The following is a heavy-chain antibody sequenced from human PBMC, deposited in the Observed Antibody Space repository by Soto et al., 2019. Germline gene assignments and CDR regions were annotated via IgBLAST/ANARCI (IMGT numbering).Heavy chain of an antibody. Sequence: QVQLQESGPGLVKPSETLSLTCAVSGDSISSYYCMWIRQPPGKGLESIGYLYYGRSANYNPSLTRLVTSSVDTSTNQCSLTLSSMTAADTAVYYCALRSMAVVPEYWGQGTLVTVSS. CDR2: LYYGRSA. J-gene: IGHJ4*02. CDR3: ALRSMAVVPEY. CDR1: GDSISSYY. D-gene: IGHD3-22*01. V-gene: IGHV4-59*01.